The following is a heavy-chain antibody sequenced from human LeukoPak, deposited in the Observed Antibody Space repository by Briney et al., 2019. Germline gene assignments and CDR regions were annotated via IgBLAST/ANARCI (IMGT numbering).Heavy chain of an antibody. CDR2: IYYSGST. CDR3: ARGQRYYYDSSGPYYFDY. CDR1: GGSISSYY. V-gene: IGHV4-59*01. J-gene: IGHJ4*02. D-gene: IGHD3-22*01. Sequence: SETLSLTCTVSGGSISSYYWSWIRQPPGEGLEWFGYIYYSGSTNYNPSLKSRVTISVDTTKNQFSLKLSSVTAADTAVYYCARGQRYYYDSSGPYYFDYWGQGTLVTVSS.